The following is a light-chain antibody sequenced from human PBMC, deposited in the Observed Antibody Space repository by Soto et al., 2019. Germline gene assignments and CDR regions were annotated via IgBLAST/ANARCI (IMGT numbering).Light chain of an antibody. CDR1: SSDVGSRNL. J-gene: IGLJ3*02. CDR3: CSYAGSYTWV. Sequence: QSALTQPASVSGSPGQSITISCTGTSSDVGSRNLVSWYQQHPGKAPKLIIYEVTKWPSGVSNRFSGSKSGNTASLTIFGLQAEDEADYYCCSYAGSYTWVFGGGTKPTVL. V-gene: IGLV2-23*02. CDR2: EVT.